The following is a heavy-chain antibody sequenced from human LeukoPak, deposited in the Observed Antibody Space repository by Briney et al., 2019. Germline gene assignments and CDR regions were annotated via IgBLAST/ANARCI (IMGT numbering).Heavy chain of an antibody. CDR3: ATGGGYRFAY. D-gene: IGHD6-25*01. CDR2: INTNTEKS. CDR1: RCTFTRYY. J-gene: IGHJ4*02. V-gene: IGHV7-4-1*02. Sequence: SVTVSCKASRCTFTRYYMHWVRQAPGQGLEWMGWINTNTEKSTYAPGFTGRYVFPLDSSLNKAYLQISSLKAEDTALYYCATGGGYRFAYWGQGTLVTVSS.